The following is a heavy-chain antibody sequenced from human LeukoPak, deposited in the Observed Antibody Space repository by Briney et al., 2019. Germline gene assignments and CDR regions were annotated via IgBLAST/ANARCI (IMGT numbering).Heavy chain of an antibody. V-gene: IGHV6-1*01. Sequence: SQTLSLTCAISGDSDSSNSAAWNWIRQSPSRGLEWLGRTYYRSEWSNNYAVSVKSRIIINPDTAKNQFSLQLSSVTPDDTAVYFCARAREGGWYFDLWGRGTLVSVSS. D-gene: IGHD1-26*01. CDR1: GDSDSSNSAA. CDR2: TYYRSEWSN. J-gene: IGHJ2*01. CDR3: ARAREGGWYFDL.